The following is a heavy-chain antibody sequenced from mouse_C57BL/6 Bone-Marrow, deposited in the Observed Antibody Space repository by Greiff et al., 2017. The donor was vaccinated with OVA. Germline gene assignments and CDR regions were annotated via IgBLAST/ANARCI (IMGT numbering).Heavy chain of an antibody. CDR3: TTNYYGSSYYPVYAMDY. Sequence: EVQLQQSGAELVRPGASVKLSCTASGFNIKDDYMHWVKQRPEQGLEWIGWIDPENGDTEYASKFQGKATITADTSSNTAYLQLSSLTSEDTAVYYCTTNYYGSSYYPVYAMDYWGQGTSVTVSS. V-gene: IGHV14-4*01. J-gene: IGHJ4*01. CDR1: GFNIKDDY. D-gene: IGHD1-1*01. CDR2: IDPENGDT.